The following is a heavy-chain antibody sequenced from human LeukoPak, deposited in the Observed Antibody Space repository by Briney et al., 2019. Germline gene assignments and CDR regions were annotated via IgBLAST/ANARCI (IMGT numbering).Heavy chain of an antibody. Sequence: GESLKISCKGSGYSFTSYWIGWVRRMPGKGLEWMGIIYPGDSDTRYSPSFQGQVTISADKSISTAYLQWSSLKASDTAMYYCAREAYSKILVGAFDIWGQGTMVTVSS. CDR1: GYSFTSYW. CDR3: AREAYSKILVGAFDI. CDR2: IYPGDSDT. J-gene: IGHJ3*02. D-gene: IGHD3-16*01. V-gene: IGHV5-51*03.